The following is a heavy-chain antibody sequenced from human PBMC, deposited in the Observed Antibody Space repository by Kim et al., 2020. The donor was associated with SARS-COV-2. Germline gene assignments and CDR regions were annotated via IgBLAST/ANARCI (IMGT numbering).Heavy chain of an antibody. Sequence: GGSLRLSCAASGFTFSSYGMHWVRQAPGKGLEWVAVISYDGSNKYYADSVKGRFTISRDNSKNTLYLQMNSLRAEDTAVYYCAKAPLGGWFGDYDDAFDIWGQGTMVTVSS. D-gene: IGHD3-10*01. CDR3: AKAPLGGWFGDYDDAFDI. CDR1: GFTFSSYG. CDR2: ISYDGSNK. J-gene: IGHJ3*02. V-gene: IGHV3-30*18.